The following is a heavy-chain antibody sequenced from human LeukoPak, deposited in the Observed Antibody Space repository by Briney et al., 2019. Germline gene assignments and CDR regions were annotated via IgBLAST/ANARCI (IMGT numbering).Heavy chain of an antibody. V-gene: IGHV3-21*01. CDR3: ASTYYDFWSGYYVEDYYYYYGMDV. CDR2: ISSSSSYI. D-gene: IGHD3-3*01. J-gene: IGHJ6*02. Sequence: GGSLRLSCAASGFTLSSYSMNWVRQAPGKGLEWVSSISSSSSYIYYADSVKGRFTISRDNAKNSLYLQMNSLRAEDTAVYYCASTYYDFWSGYYVEDYYYYYGMDVWGQGTTVTVSS. CDR1: GFTLSSYS.